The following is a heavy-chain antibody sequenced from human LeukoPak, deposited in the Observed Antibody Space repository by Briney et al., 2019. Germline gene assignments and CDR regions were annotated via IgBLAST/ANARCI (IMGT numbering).Heavy chain of an antibody. Sequence: SETLSLTCAVYGGSFSGYYWSWIRQPPGEGLEWIGEINHSGSTTYNPSLKSRLTISADTSKNQFSLRLSSVTAADAAVYYCARHRRHREYCSDTSCYVRPFDPGGERTLVTVSS. V-gene: IGHV4-34*01. CDR3: ARHRRHREYCSDTSCYVRPFDP. J-gene: IGHJ5*02. CDR1: GGSFSGYY. CDR2: INHSGST. D-gene: IGHD2-2*01.